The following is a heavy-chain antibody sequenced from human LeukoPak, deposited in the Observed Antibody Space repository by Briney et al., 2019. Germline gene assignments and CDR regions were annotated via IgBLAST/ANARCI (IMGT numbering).Heavy chain of an antibody. Sequence: GGSLSLFCAASGFTFSSYWMSWVRQAPGKGLEGLAYIKQDGSEKYSVDPVKGRFTISRDNANNSLYLQMTSLRAEDTAVYYCARDRSSSGYYYDYWGQGTLVTVSS. CDR3: ARDRSSSGYYYDY. V-gene: IGHV3-7*01. CDR2: IKQDGSEK. J-gene: IGHJ4*02. D-gene: IGHD3-22*01. CDR1: GFTFSSYW.